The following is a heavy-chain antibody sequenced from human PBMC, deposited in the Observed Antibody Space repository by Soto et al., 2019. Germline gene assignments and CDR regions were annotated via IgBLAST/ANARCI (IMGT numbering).Heavy chain of an antibody. CDR2: IYHSGRT. V-gene: IGHV4-4*02. CDR1: GGSISSSNW. J-gene: IGHJ6*02. D-gene: IGHD1-26*01. CDR3: ARVSGSYYYGMDV. Sequence: QVQLQESGPGLVKPSGTLSLTCAVSGGSISSSNWCSWVRQPPGKGLECIGEIYHSGRTNYNPSLKNRVTISVDKSKKQFSLKLSSVTAADSAAYYCARVSGSYYYGMDVWGQETTVTVSS.